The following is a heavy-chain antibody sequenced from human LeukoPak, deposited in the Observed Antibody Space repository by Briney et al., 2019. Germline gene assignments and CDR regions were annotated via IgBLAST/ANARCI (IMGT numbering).Heavy chain of an antibody. D-gene: IGHD3-16*02. CDR1: GDSFNNYY. CDR3: ARVSDIMISFGGVISYFDN. J-gene: IGHJ4*02. CDR2: INHSGGT. V-gene: IGHV4-34*01. Sequence: SETLSLTCTLYGDSFNNYYWSWIRQPPGKGLEWIGEINHSGGTNYSPSLWSRLTISIDTSKHQFSLQVTPVTAADTGVYFCARVSDIMISFGGVISYFDNWGQGALVTVSS.